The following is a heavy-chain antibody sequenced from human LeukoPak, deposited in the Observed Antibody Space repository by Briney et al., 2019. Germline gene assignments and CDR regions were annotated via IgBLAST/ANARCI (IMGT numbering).Heavy chain of an antibody. D-gene: IGHD1-14*01. J-gene: IGHJ5*02. CDR1: GGSFGDFA. V-gene: IGHV1-69*05. Sequence: SVKVSCKASGGSFGDFAIIWVRQAPGHGLEWMGRSVPMSDTKDYAQKFQGRVTFTTDESTTTAHMVLSNLSPEDTAVYYCAATSIIFNWFDPWGQGTLVTVSS. CDR2: SVPMSDTK. CDR3: AATSIIFNWFDP.